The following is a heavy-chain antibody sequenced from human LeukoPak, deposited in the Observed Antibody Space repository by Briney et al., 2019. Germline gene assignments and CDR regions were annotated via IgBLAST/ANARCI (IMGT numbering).Heavy chain of an antibody. V-gene: IGHV1-18*01. Sequence: ASVKVSCKASGYTYTTDGISWVRQAPGQGLGWMGWIDTYSDKTNYAQKFQGRVTMTSDTSTSTAYMELRSLRSDDTAVYYCARDRGIAEADSFDPWGQGTLVTVSS. CDR3: ARDRGIAEADSFDP. CDR1: GYTYTTDG. J-gene: IGHJ5*02. D-gene: IGHD6-13*01. CDR2: IDTYSDKT.